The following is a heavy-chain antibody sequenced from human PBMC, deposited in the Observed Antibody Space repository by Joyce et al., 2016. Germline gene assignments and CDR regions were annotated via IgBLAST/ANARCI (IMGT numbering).Heavy chain of an antibody. Sequence: EVQLVESGGGLVKPGGSLKISCAASGFRFSTSSMSWFGQAPGKGREWVSAISGDRRFIFHADSVRGRFTVSRDNAENSLYLQMKSLRVEDTAVYFCARGGLVYDYSMDVWGQGTTVIVSS. CDR1: GFRFSTSS. CDR2: ISGDRRFI. D-gene: IGHD2-21*01. J-gene: IGHJ6*02. V-gene: IGHV3-21*02. CDR3: ARGGLVYDYSMDV.